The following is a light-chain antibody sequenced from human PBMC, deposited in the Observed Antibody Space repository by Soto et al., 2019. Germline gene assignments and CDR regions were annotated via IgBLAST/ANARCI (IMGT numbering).Light chain of an antibody. J-gene: IGKJ4*01. CDR2: KAS. CDR3: QQYNSFLVT. Sequence: DIQMTQSPSTLSASVGDRVTITCRASRSISSWLAWYQQKPGKAPKLLIYKASSLESGVPSRFSGSGSGTEFTLTISSLQPDDFASYYCQQYNSFLVTFGGGTKV. CDR1: RSISSW. V-gene: IGKV1-5*03.